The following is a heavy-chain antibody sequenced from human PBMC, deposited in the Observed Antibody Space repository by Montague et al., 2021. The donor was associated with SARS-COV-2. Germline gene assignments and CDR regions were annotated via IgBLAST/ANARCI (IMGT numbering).Heavy chain of an antibody. CDR2: NSSSSSTI. V-gene: IGHV3-48*02. CDR1: GFTFSSYC. CDR3: ARDLGGYFDY. Sequence: SLRLSCAASGFTFSSYCMNWVRQAPGKGLEWVSYNSSSSSTIYXXXSVKGRFTISRDNAKNSLYLQLHSLRDEATAVYYCARDLGGYFDYWGQGTLVTVSS. J-gene: IGHJ4*02.